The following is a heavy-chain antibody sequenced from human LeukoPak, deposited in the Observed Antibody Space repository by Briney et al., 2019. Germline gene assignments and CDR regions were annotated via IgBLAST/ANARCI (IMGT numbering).Heavy chain of an antibody. CDR2: IYTSGST. CDR1: GGSISSGSYY. CDR3: AREPLRPHYYYYYMDV. V-gene: IGHV4-61*02. Sequence: SQTLSLTCTVSGGSISSGSYYWSWIRQPAGKGLEWIRRIYTSGSTNYNPSLKSRVTISVDTSKNQFSLKLSSVTAADTAVYYCAREPLRPHYYYYYMDVWGKGTTVTVSS. J-gene: IGHJ6*03.